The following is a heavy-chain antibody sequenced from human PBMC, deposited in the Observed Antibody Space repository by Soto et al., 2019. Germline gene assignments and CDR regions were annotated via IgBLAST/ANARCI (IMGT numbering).Heavy chain of an antibody. CDR3: ARGMYYDILTSIDY. CDR1: GGSISSYY. V-gene: IGHV4-59*08. Sequence: ASETLSLTCTVSGGSISSYYWSWIRQPPGKGLEWIGYIYYSGSTNYNPSLKSRVTISVDTSKNQFSLKLSSVTAADTAIYYCARGMYYDILTSIDYWGQGTLVTVSS. J-gene: IGHJ4*02. CDR2: IYYSGST. D-gene: IGHD3-9*01.